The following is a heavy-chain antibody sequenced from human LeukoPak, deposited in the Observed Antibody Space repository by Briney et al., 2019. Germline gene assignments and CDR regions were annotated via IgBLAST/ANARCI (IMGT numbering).Heavy chain of an antibody. CDR2: ISYDRSNK. D-gene: IGHD5-18*01. J-gene: IGHJ4*02. CDR3: ARDGGAWIQLWLSFDF. V-gene: IGHV3-30-3*01. Sequence: GGSLRLSCAASGFTFSSYAMHWVRQAPGKGLEWVATISYDRSNKYYADSVKGRFTISRDNSENTLYLQMNSLKIEDTAVYYCARDGGAWIQLWLSFDFWGQGTLVTVSS. CDR1: GFTFSSYA.